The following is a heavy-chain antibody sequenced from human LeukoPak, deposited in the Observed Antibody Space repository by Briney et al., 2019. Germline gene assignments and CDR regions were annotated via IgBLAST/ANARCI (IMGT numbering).Heavy chain of an antibody. CDR1: GFTFSSYW. J-gene: IGHJ5*02. D-gene: IGHD6-19*01. CDR2: IKQDGSEK. CDR3: AREGRGWYDGGNWFDP. V-gene: IGHV3-7*03. Sequence: GGSLRLSCAASGFTFSSYWMSWVRQAPGKGLEWVANIKQDGSEKSYVDSVKGRFTISRDNAKNSLYLQMNSLRAEDTAVYYCAREGRGWYDGGNWFDPWGQGTLVTVSS.